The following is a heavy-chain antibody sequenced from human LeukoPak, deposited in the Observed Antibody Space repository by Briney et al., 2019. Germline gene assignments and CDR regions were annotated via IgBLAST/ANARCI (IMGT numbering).Heavy chain of an antibody. J-gene: IGHJ3*02. Sequence: GGSLRLSCAASGFTFSSYSMNWVRQAPGKGLEWVSYISSSSSTIYYADSVKGRFTISRDNAKNSLYLQMNSLRAEDTAVYYCARRGPRYCTNGVCPNDAFHIWGQGTMVTVSS. V-gene: IGHV3-48*01. D-gene: IGHD2-8*01. CDR2: ISSSSSTI. CDR1: GFTFSSYS. CDR3: ARRGPRYCTNGVCPNDAFHI.